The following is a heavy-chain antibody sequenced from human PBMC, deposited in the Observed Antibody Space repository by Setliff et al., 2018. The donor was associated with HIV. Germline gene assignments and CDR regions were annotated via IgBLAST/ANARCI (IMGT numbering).Heavy chain of an antibody. CDR2: IYPGST. CDR3: ARNQGLTGDDGLYL. CDR1: GGSIISDIFY. D-gene: IGHD3-16*01. Sequence: PSETLSLTCSVSGGSIISDIFYWGWIRQPPGKGLEWIGSIYPGSTKCNPSLRSRLTISLDSPTNQFSLNLGFMTAADTALYFCARNQGLTGDDGLYLWGRGTMVTVSS. J-gene: IGHJ3*01. V-gene: IGHV4-39*07.